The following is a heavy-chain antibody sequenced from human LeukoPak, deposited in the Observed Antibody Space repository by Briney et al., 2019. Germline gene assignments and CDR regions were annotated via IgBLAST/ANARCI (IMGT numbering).Heavy chain of an antibody. V-gene: IGHV3-23*01. CDR3: AKDPTRLYYFDY. CDR2: ISGSGGST. D-gene: IGHD6-25*01. J-gene: IGHJ4*02. Sequence: PGGSLRLSCAASGFTFSSYAMSLVRQAPGKGLEWVSAISGSGGSTYYADSVKGRFTISRDNSKNTLYLQMNSLRAEDTAVYYCAKDPTRLYYFDYWGQGTLVTVSS. CDR1: GFTFSSYA.